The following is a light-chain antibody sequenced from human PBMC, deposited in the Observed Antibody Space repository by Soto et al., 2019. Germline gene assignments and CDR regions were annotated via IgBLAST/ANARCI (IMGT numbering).Light chain of an antibody. J-gene: IGKJ2*01. Sequence: EIVLTQSPGTLSLSPRERATLSCRPSQRVSSRNLAWYQQKPGQPPRLLIYGASSRATGIPDRFSGSGSVTDFTLTINSLEPEDFAVYYCQQYSDLPYTFGQGTKLEV. V-gene: IGKV3-20*01. CDR3: QQYSDLPYT. CDR1: QRVSSRN. CDR2: GAS.